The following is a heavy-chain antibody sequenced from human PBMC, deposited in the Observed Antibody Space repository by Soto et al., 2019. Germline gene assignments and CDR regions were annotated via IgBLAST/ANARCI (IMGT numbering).Heavy chain of an antibody. D-gene: IGHD5-18*01. J-gene: IGHJ4*02. CDR1: GFNFRDYN. Sequence: EVQLVESGGDLVQPGGSLRLSCAASGFNFRDYNMNWVRQAPGKGLEWVSHITATTGITYYADSVKGRFTISRDNPKNSLSLQINSMRDEDSALYYCVRAACGDCYGYGYWGQGTLVIVSS. V-gene: IGHV3-48*02. CDR2: ITATTGIT. CDR3: VRAACGDCYGYGY.